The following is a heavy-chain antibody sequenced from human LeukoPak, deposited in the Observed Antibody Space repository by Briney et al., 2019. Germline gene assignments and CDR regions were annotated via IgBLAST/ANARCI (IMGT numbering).Heavy chain of an antibody. V-gene: IGHV3-66*02. Sequence: GGSLRLSCAASGFTVSSNYMSWVRQAPGEGLEWVSVIYSGGSTYYADSVKGRFTISRDNSKNTLYLQMNSLRAEDTAVYYCASLIAAAGSGAFDIWGQGTMVTVSS. CDR3: ASLIAAAGSGAFDI. D-gene: IGHD6-13*01. CDR2: IYSGGST. J-gene: IGHJ3*02. CDR1: GFTVSSNY.